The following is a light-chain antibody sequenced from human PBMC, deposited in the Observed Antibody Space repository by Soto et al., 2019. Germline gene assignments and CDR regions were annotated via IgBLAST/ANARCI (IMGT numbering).Light chain of an antibody. CDR1: SSNIGNNY. J-gene: IGLJ1*01. CDR3: GTWDSSLSAGV. CDR2: ENN. Sequence: QSVFTQPPSVSAAPGQKVTISCSGSSSNIGNNYVSWYQQLPGTAPKLLIYENNKRPSGIPDRFSGSKSGTSATLGITGLQTGDEADYYCGTWDSSLSAGVFGTGTKLTVL. V-gene: IGLV1-51*02.